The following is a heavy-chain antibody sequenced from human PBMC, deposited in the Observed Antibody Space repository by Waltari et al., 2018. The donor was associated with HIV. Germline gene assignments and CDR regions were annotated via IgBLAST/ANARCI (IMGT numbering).Heavy chain of an antibody. D-gene: IGHD3-22*01. CDR3: ARERGGLLL. CDR2: ISYDGSNK. J-gene: IGHJ4*02. CDR1: GFTFSSYA. Sequence: QVQLVESGGGVVQPGRSLRLSCAASGFTFSSYAMHWVRQAPGKGLEGVAVISYDGSNKYYADSVKGRFTISRDNSKNTLYLQMNSLRAEDTAVYYCARERGGLLLWGQGTLVTVSS. V-gene: IGHV3-30*01.